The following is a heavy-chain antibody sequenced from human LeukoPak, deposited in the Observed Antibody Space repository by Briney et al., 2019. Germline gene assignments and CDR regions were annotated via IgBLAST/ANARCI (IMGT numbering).Heavy chain of an antibody. Sequence: GGSLRLSCAASGFTFSGYWMHWVRQAPGKGLVWVSRINSDGSSTSYADSVKGRFTISRDNAKNTLYLQMNSLRAEDTAVYYCARDNQIAVAGLYYFDYWGQGTLVTVSS. CDR3: ARDNQIAVAGLYYFDY. D-gene: IGHD6-19*01. CDR1: GFTFSGYW. CDR2: INSDGSST. J-gene: IGHJ4*02. V-gene: IGHV3-74*01.